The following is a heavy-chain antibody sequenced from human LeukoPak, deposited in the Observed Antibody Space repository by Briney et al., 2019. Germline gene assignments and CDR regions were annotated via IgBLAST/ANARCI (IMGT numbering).Heavy chain of an antibody. CDR3: ARDGGTKVFWCDH. D-gene: IGHD1-1*01. Sequence: VGSLRLSCAASGFTFNFYWLTWVRQVPGKGLEWVATMNPDGSEIYYVDSVKGRFTMSRDNAKNSLYLQMNSLRAEDTAVYFCARDGGTKVFWCDHWGQGDQVTVSS. J-gene: IGHJ5*02. V-gene: IGHV3-7*01. CDR1: GFTFNFYW. CDR2: MNPDGSEI.